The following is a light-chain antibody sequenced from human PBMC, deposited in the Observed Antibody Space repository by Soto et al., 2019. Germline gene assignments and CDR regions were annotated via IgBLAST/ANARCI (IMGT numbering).Light chain of an antibody. V-gene: IGLV1-40*01. Sequence: QSVLTQPPSVSGAPGRRVTISCTGSSSNIGANYDVHWYQHLPGTAPKLLISGNINRPSGVPDRFSGSKSGTSASLAITGLQAEDEADYYCQSYDNSLSGVVFGGGTKLTVL. CDR3: QSYDNSLSGVV. CDR2: GNI. J-gene: IGLJ2*01. CDR1: SSNIGANYD.